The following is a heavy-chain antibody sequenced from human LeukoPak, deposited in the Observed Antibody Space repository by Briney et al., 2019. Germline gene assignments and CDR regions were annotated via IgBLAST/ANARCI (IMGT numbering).Heavy chain of an antibody. D-gene: IGHD3-10*01. Sequence: ASVKVSCKASGYTFTSYGISWVRQAPGQGLEWMGWINPNSGGTNYAQKFQGRVTMTRDTSISTAYMELSRLRSGDTAVYYCARGGYYGSGINNLPSRTQVWDLKYWGQGTLVTVSS. CDR2: INPNSGGT. CDR1: GYTFTSYG. J-gene: IGHJ4*02. V-gene: IGHV1-2*02. CDR3: ARGGYYGSGINNLPSRTQVWDLKY.